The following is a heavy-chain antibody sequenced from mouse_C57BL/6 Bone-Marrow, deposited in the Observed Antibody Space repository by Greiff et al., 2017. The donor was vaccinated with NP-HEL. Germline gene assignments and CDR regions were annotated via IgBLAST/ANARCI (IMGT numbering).Heavy chain of an antibody. J-gene: IGHJ4*01. Sequence: VQLQQSGPELVKPGDSVKISCKASGYSFTGYFMNWVMQSHGKSLEWIGRVNPYNGGTFYNQKFKGKATLTVDKSSSTAHMELRSLTSEDSAVYYCARRPRMDYWGQGTSVTVSS. CDR1: GYSFTGYF. V-gene: IGHV1-20*01. CDR3: ARRPRMDY. CDR2: VNPYNGGT.